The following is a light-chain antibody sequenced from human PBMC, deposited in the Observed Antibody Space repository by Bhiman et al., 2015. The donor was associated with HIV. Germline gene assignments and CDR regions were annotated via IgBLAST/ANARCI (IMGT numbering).Light chain of an antibody. CDR2: ENT. CDR1: SSNIGNNY. CDR3: QSYDSSLSGLWI. Sequence: QSVLTQPPSVSAAPGQKVTISCSGSSSNIGNNYVSWYQQLPGTAPKLLIYENTKRPSGIPDRFSGSKSGTSASLAITGLQVEDEADYYCQSYDSSLSGLWIFGGGTKLTVL. V-gene: IGLV1-51*02. J-gene: IGLJ2*01.